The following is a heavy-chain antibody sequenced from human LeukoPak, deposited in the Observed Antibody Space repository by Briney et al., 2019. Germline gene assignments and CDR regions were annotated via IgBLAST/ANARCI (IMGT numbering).Heavy chain of an antibody. V-gene: IGHV3-21*01. Sequence: GGSLRLSCAASGFTFSSYSMTWVRQAPGKGPEWVSSMSSGSRYIYYADSVRGRFTISRDNAKNSLYLLMNSLRAEDTAVYYCARDRPTGASRLFVVQWGQGTLVTVPS. CDR1: GFTFSSYS. CDR2: MSSGSRYI. CDR3: ARDRPTGASRLFVVQ. D-gene: IGHD3-3*01. J-gene: IGHJ4*02.